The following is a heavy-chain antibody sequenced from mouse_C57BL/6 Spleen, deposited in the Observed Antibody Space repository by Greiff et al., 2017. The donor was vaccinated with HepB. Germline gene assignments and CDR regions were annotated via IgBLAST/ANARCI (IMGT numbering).Heavy chain of an antibody. Sequence: EVKLMESGGGLVKPGGSLKLSCAASGFTFSDYGMHWVRQAPEKGLEWVAYISSGSSTIYYADTVKGRFTISRDNAKNTLFLQMTSLRSEDTAMYYCAREDDGYYSYFDYWGQGTTLTVSS. CDR3: AREDDGYYSYFDY. D-gene: IGHD2-3*01. CDR2: ISSGSSTI. CDR1: GFTFSDYG. V-gene: IGHV5-17*01. J-gene: IGHJ2*01.